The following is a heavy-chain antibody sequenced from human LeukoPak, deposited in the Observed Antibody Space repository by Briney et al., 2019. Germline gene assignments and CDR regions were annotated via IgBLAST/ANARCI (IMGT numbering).Heavy chain of an antibody. Sequence: PGGSLRLSCAASGFTFSSYWMSWVRQAPGKGLEWVANIKQDGSEKYYVDSVKGRFTISRDNAKNSLYLQMNSLRAEDTAVYYCARDDLPKHIVVVTAIPGPQVYWGQGTLVTVSS. J-gene: IGHJ4*02. V-gene: IGHV3-7*01. CDR3: ARDDLPKHIVVVTAIPGPQVY. D-gene: IGHD2-21*02. CDR2: IKQDGSEK. CDR1: GFTFSSYW.